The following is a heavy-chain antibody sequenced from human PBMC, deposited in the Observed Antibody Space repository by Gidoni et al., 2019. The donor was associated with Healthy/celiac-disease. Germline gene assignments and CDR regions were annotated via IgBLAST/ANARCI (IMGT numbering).Heavy chain of an antibody. J-gene: IGHJ6*02. CDR1: GYSFTSYW. CDR2: IYPGDSDT. D-gene: IGHD4-17*01. CDR3: ARLLGEAVTKPPLYYYYGMDV. V-gene: IGHV5-51*01. Sequence: EVQLVQSGAEVKKPGESLKISCKGSGYSFTSYWNGRVRQEPRKGLAGRVGRQRPGKGLEWMGIIYPGDSDTRYSPSFQGQVTISADKSISTAYLQWSSLKASDTAMYYCARLLGEAVTKPPLYYYYGMDVWGQGTTVTVSS.